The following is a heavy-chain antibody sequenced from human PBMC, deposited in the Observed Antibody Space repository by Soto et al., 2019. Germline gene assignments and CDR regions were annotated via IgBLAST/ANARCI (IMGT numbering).Heavy chain of an antibody. CDR3: ARGGVRRTTSCVH. Sequence: ASVNVSCKASGGSFSRYTVTWVRQAPGQGLEWMGAIVPILGTPNYAQKFQGRVTITADESAAYLEVSSLASDDTALYYCARGGVRRTTSCVHWGQGTLVTVSS. V-gene: IGHV1-69*13. D-gene: IGHD2-2*01. J-gene: IGHJ4*02. CDR2: IVPILGTP. CDR1: GGSFSRYT.